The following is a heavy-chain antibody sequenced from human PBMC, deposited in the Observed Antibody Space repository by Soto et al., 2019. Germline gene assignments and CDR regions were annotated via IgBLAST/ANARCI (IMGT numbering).Heavy chain of an antibody. V-gene: IGHV1-58*01. CDR2: IVVGSGNT. CDR1: GFTFTSSA. CDR3: AAARATAMGEYYYYGMDV. Sequence: SVKVSCKASGFTFTSSAVQWVRQARGQRLEWIGWIVVGSGNTNYAQKFQERVTITRDMSTSTAYMELSSLRSEDTAVYYCAAARATAMGEYYYYGMDVWGQGTTVTVS. D-gene: IGHD5-18*01. J-gene: IGHJ6*02.